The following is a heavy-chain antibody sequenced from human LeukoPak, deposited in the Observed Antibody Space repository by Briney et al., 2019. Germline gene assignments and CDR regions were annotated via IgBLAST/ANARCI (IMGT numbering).Heavy chain of an antibody. CDR3: ARRGITGTWYYFDY. D-gene: IGHD1/OR15-1a*01. CDR2: IYSSGST. J-gene: IGHJ4*02. Sequence: SETLSLTCTVSDGSISTYYWSWIRQPPGKGLEWIGYIYSSGSTNYNPSLRSRVTISVDTSKNQFSLKLSSVTAADTAVYYCARRGITGTWYYFDYWGQGTLVTVSS. V-gene: IGHV4-59*01. CDR1: DGSISTYY.